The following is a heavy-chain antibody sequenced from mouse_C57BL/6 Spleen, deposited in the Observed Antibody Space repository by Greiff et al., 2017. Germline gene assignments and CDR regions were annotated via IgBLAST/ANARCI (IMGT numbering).Heavy chain of an antibody. CDR3: ARHEDKDYYCSSYEDYAMDY. V-gene: IGHV1-62-2*01. J-gene: IGHJ4*01. D-gene: IGHD1-1*01. Sequence: VQLQQSGAELVKPGASVKLSCKASGYTFTKYTIHWVKQRSGQGLEWIGWFYPGSGSIKYNEKFKDKATLTAYKSSSTVYMELSRLTSEDSAVYFCARHEDKDYYCSSYEDYAMDYWGQGTSVTVSS. CDR2: FYPGSGSI. CDR1: GYTFTKYT.